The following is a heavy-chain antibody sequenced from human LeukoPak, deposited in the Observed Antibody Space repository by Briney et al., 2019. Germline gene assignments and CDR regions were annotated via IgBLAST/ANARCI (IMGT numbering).Heavy chain of an antibody. CDR1: GYSFTSYW. J-gene: IGHJ4*02. CDR2: IDPSDSYT. CDR3: ARGGHEYSSSSPFDY. V-gene: IGHV5-10-1*01. Sequence: PGESLKISCKGSGYSFTSYWISWVRQMPEKGLEWMGRIDPSDSYTNYSPSFQGHVTISADKSISTAYLQWSSLKASDTAMYYCARGGHEYSSSSPFDYWGQGTLVTVSS. D-gene: IGHD6-6*01.